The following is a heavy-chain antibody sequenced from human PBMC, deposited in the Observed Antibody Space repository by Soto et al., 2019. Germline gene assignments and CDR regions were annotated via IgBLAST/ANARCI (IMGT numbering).Heavy chain of an antibody. V-gene: IGHV3-30-3*01. Sequence: QVQLVESGGGVVQPGRSLRLSCAASGFTFSSYAMHWVRQAPGKGLEWVAVISYDGSNKYYADSVKGRFTISRDNSKNTLYLQMNSLRAEDTAVYYCARDIGHITIFGVDTKGIDYWGQGTLVTVSS. CDR1: GFTFSSYA. CDR2: ISYDGSNK. CDR3: ARDIGHITIFGVDTKGIDY. J-gene: IGHJ4*02. D-gene: IGHD3-3*01.